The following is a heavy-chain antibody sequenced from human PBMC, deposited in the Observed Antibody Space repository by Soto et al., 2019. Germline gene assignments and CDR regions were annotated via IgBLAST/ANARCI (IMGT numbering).Heavy chain of an antibody. J-gene: IGHJ6*02. CDR2: IWYDGSNK. Sequence: QVQLVESGGGVVQPGRSLRLSCAASGFTFSSYGMHWVRQAPGKGLEWVAVIWYDGSNKYYADSVKGRFTISRDNSKNTLDLQMNSLRAEDTAVYYCARSYGDCGPRHYYGMDVWGQGTTVTVSS. V-gene: IGHV3-33*01. CDR3: ARSYGDCGPRHYYGMDV. CDR1: GFTFSSYG. D-gene: IGHD4-17*01.